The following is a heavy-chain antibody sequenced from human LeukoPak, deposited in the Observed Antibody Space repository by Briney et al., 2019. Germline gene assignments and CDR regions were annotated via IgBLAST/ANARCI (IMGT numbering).Heavy chain of an antibody. CDR1: GGSISSYY. J-gene: IGHJ6*02. CDR2: IYYSGST. D-gene: IGHD3-22*01. Sequence: PSETLSLTCTVSGGSISSYYWSWIRQPPGKGLEWIGYIYYSGSTNYNPSLKSRVTISVDTSKNQFSLKLSSVTAADSAVYYCAATDSSVGYYYYGMDVWGQGTTVTVSS. V-gene: IGHV4-59*01. CDR3: AATDSSVGYYYYGMDV.